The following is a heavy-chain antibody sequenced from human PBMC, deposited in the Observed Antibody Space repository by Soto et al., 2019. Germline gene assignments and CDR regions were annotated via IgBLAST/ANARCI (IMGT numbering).Heavy chain of an antibody. Sequence: SETLSLTCTVSGGSISSSSYYWGWIRQPPGKGLEWIGSIYYSGSTYYNPSLKSRVTISVDTSKNQFSLKLGSVTAADTAVYYCARESGWEPEYYYYMDVWGKGTTVTVSS. D-gene: IGHD3-3*01. CDR1: GGSISSSSYY. V-gene: IGHV4-39*02. CDR2: IYYSGST. J-gene: IGHJ6*03. CDR3: ARESGWEPEYYYYMDV.